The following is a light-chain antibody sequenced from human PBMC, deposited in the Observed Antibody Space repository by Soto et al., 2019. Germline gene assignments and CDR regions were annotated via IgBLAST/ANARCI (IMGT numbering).Light chain of an antibody. CDR3: QQRVNWPPIT. V-gene: IGKV3-11*01. CDR1: QSVNTY. CDR2: DAS. Sequence: EIVLTQSPATLSLSPGERATLSCRASQSVNTYLAWYQQKPGQAPRLLIYDASNRATGIPARFSGSGSGTDFTLTIISLEPDDFAVYYCQQRVNWPPITFGQGTRLEVK. J-gene: IGKJ5*01.